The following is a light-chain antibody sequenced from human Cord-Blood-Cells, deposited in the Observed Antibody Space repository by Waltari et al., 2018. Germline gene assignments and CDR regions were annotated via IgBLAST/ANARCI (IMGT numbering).Light chain of an antibody. CDR3: QSYDSSLSGSV. Sequence: QSVLTQPPSVSGAPGQRVTISCTGSSSNIGAGYDVHWYQQPPVTAPKLLIYGNSNRHSGVPDRFSGSKSGTSASLAITGLQAEDEADYYCQSYDSSLSGSVFGGGTKLTVL. V-gene: IGLV1-40*01. J-gene: IGLJ2*01. CDR1: SSNIGAGYD. CDR2: GNS.